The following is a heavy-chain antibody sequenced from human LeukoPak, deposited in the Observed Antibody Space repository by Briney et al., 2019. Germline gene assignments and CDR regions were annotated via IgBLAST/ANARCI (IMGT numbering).Heavy chain of an antibody. CDR2: IRTKAYGGTT. V-gene: IGHV3-49*04. CDR3: TRGYGGALDI. Sequence: GGSLRLSCAGSGFSFGDYAMNWVRQAPGKGLECVSFIRTKAYGGTTEYAASVQGRFTISSDDSKSIAYLQMNSLKTEDTAVYYCTRGYGGALDIRGQGTMVTVSS. D-gene: IGHD3-16*01. CDR1: GFSFGDYA. J-gene: IGHJ3*02.